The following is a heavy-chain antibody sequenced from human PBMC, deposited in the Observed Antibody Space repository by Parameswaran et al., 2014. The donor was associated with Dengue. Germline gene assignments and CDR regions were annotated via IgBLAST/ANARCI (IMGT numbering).Heavy chain of an antibody. Sequence: VRQDARERGWSGVSAISGSGDSTYYADSVKRRFTISRDTSKNTLYLQMNSLRAEDTAVYYCAKDNDFWSDYGGARYFQHWGQGTLVTVSS. CDR2: ISGSGDST. J-gene: IGHJ1*01. D-gene: IGHD3-3*01. CDR3: AKDNDFWSDYGGARYFQH. V-gene: IGHV3-23*01.